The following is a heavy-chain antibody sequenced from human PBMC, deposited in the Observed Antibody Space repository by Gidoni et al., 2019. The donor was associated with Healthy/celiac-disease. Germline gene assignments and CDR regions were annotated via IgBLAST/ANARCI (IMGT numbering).Heavy chain of an antibody. CDR2: ISYDGSNK. J-gene: IGHJ4*02. CDR3: AKLPNDYDFWSGYPRETTNFDY. V-gene: IGHV3-30*18. Sequence: WVRQAPGKGLEWVAVISYDGSNKYYADSVKGRFTISRDNSKNTLYLQMNSLRAEDTAVYYCAKLPNDYDFWSGYPRETTNFDYWGQGTLVTVSS. D-gene: IGHD3-3*01.